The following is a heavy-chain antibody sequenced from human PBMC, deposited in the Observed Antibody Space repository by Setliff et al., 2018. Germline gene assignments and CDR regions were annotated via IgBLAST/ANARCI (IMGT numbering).Heavy chain of an antibody. V-gene: IGHV7-4-1*02. CDR1: GYTFTSYA. D-gene: IGHD2-2*01. J-gene: IGHJ6*02. CDR3: ARDSRGLVPAAMEGSYYYSGMDV. Sequence: ASVKVSCKASGYTFTSYAMNWVRQAPGQGLEWMGWINTNTGNPTYAQGFTGRFVFSLDTSVSTAYLQISSLRSEDTAVYYCARDSRGLVPAAMEGSYYYSGMDVWGQGTTVTVSS. CDR2: INTNTGNP.